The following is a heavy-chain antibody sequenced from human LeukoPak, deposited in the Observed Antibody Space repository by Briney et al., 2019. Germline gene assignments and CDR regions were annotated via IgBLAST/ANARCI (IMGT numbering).Heavy chain of an antibody. CDR3: ARDRHDYGDYDLGY. V-gene: IGHV3-23*01. CDR1: GFTFSSYA. J-gene: IGHJ4*02. Sequence: GGSLRLSCAASGFTFSSYAMSWVRQAPGKGLEWVSAISGSGGSTYYAGSVKGRFTISRDNSKNTLYLQMNSLRAEDTAVYYCARDRHDYGDYDLGYWGQGTLVTVSS. CDR2: ISGSGGST. D-gene: IGHD4-17*01.